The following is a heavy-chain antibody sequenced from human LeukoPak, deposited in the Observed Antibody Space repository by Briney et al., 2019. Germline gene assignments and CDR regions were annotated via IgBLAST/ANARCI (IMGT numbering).Heavy chain of an antibody. J-gene: IGHJ4*02. CDR2: ISWNSGSI. V-gene: IGHV3-9*01. D-gene: IGHD5-18*01. CDR3: AKDTWIQLWLPGGGFDY. CDR1: GFTFDDYA. Sequence: GRSLRLSCAASGFTFDDYAMHWVRQAPGKGLEWVSGISWNSGSIGYADSVKGRFTISRDNAKNSLYLQMNSLRAEDTALYYCAKDTWIQLWLPGGGFDYWGQGTLVTVSS.